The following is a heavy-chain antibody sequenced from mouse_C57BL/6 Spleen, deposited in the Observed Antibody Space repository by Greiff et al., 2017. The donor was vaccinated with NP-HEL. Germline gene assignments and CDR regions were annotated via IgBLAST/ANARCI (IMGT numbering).Heavy chain of an antibody. J-gene: IGHJ2*01. V-gene: IGHV1-69*01. Sequence: VKQSCKASGYTFTSYWMHWVKQRPGQGLEWIGEIDPSDSYTNYNQKFKGKSTLTVDKSSSTAYMQLSSLTSEDSAVYYCARTHYGSSYDYFDYWGQGTTLTVSS. D-gene: IGHD1-1*01. CDR2: IDPSDSYT. CDR1: GYTFTSYW. CDR3: ARTHYGSSYDYFDY.